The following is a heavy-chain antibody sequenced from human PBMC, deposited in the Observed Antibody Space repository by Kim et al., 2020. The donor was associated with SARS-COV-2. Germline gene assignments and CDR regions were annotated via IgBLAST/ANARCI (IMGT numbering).Heavy chain of an antibody. V-gene: IGHV1-46*01. CDR1: GYTFTSYY. CDR2: INPSGGST. J-gene: IGHJ6*02. CDR3: AMSVLWFGELFDGMDV. Sequence: ASVKVSCKASGYTFTSYYMHWVRQAPGQGLEWMGIINPSGGSTSYAQKFQGRVTMTRDTSTSTVYMELSSLRSEDTAVYYCAMSVLWFGELFDGMDVWGQGTTVTVSS. D-gene: IGHD3-10*01.